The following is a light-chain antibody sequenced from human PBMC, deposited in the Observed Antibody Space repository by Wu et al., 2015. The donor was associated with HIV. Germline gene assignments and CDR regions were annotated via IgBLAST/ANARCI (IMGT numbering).Light chain of an antibody. CDR1: QSVSSN. CDR2: GAS. J-gene: IGKJ4*01. Sequence: EIVMTQSPATLSVSPGERASLSCRASQSVSSNLAWYQQKPGQAPRLLIYGASTRATGTPARFSGSGSGTEFTLTISSMQSEDFAVYSCQQYNIWPLTFGGGTKVEIK. V-gene: IGKV3-15*01. CDR3: QQYNIWPLT.